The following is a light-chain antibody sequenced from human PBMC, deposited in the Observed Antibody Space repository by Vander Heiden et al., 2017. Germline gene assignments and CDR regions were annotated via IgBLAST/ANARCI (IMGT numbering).Light chain of an antibody. V-gene: IGLV2-14*01. CDR2: DVS. CDR3: TAYTSSSTWV. Sequence: QSALTPPASVSASPVQSITISCTASCSGGRGYNYVSWYQQHPSKAHTHIAQDVSNRPSGVSNRFTGSKSGNTAFLTMCGRQAEDEADYCCTAYTSSSTWVFGGGTKLTVL. CDR1: CSGGRGYNY. J-gene: IGLJ3*02.